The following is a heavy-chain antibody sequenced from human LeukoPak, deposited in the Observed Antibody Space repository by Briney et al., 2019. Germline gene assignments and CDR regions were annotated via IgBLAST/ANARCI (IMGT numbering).Heavy chain of an antibody. CDR3: ARAPARYSSSWVPDY. D-gene: IGHD6-13*01. V-gene: IGHV1-3*03. Sequence: GASVKVSCKASGYTFTSYAMHWVRQAPGQRLEWMGWINAGNGNTKYSQEFQGRVTITRGTSASTAYMELSSLRSEDMAVYYCARAPARYSSSWVPDYWGQGTLVTVSS. CDR1: GYTFTSYA. J-gene: IGHJ4*02. CDR2: INAGNGNT.